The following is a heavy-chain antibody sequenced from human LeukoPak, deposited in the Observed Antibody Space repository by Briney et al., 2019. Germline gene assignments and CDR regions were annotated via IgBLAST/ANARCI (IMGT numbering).Heavy chain of an antibody. J-gene: IGHJ4*02. CDR3: ARELVGGPGIAAAATLSGFDY. CDR1: GYTFTGYY. D-gene: IGHD6-13*01. Sequence: ASVKVSCKASGYTFTGYYMHWVRQAPGQGLEWMGWINPNSGGTNYAQKFQGRVTMTRDTSISTAYMELSRLRSDDTAVYYCARELVGGPGIAAAATLSGFDYWGQGTLVTVSS. CDR2: INPNSGGT. V-gene: IGHV1-2*02.